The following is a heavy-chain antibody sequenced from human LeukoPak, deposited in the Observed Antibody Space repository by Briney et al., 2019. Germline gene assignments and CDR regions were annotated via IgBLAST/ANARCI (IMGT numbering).Heavy chain of an antibody. V-gene: IGHV4-59*08. CDR1: GGSISSYY. J-gene: IGHJ4*02. D-gene: IGHD3-3*01. CDR3: ANYDFWSGRAY. CDR2: IYYTGST. Sequence: SETLSLTCTVSGGSISSYYWSWIRQPPGKGLEWIGYIYYTGSTNYNPSLKSRVTISVDTSKNQFSLKLSSVTAADTAVYYCANYDFWSGRAYWGQGTLVTVSS.